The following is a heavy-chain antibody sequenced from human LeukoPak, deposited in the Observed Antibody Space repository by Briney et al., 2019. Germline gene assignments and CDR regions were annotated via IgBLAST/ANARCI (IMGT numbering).Heavy chain of an antibody. CDR3: ARGPGDFDASDI. CDR1: GFTFTSYW. V-gene: IGHV3-7*01. D-gene: IGHD1-14*01. J-gene: IGHJ3*02. Sequence: GGSLRLSCEAFGFTFTSYWMSWVRQAPGKGPEWVAHIKENGNEQYYADSVKGRFTISRDNVKQSLGLQMNSLRVEDTAVYYCARGPGDFDASDIWGQGTMVTVSS. CDR2: IKENGNEQ.